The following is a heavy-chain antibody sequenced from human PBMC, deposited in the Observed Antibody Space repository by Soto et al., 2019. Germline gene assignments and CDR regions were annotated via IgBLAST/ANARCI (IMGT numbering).Heavy chain of an antibody. V-gene: IGHV1-69*08. Sequence: QVRLVQSGAEVKKSGSSVKVSCMASGGTFSSYTVNWLRQAPGRGLEWMGRVIPVLTTTDYAQKFRGRVTITADKSANAVYMELSSLSSGDTAIYYCARRRYCGYDCNHKHYYGMDVWGQGTTVTVAS. CDR2: VIPVLTTT. D-gene: IGHD2-21*02. J-gene: IGHJ6*02. CDR3: ARRRYCGYDCNHKHYYGMDV. CDR1: GGTFSSYT.